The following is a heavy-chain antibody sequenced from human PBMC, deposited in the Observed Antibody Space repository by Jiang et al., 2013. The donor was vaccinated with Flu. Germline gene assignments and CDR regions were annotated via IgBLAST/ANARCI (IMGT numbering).Heavy chain of an antibody. D-gene: IGHD5-24*01. CDR2: INPSGGST. CDR3: ARVRDGYTQHWYFDL. V-gene: IGHV1-46*01. CDR1: GYTFTSYY. J-gene: IGHJ2*01. Sequence: VQLVESGAEVKKPGASVKVSCKASGYTFTSYYMHWVRQAPGQGLEWMGIINPSGGSTSYAQKFQGRVTMTRDTSTSTVYMELSSLRSEDTAVYYCARVRDGYTQHWYFDLWGRGTLVTVSS.